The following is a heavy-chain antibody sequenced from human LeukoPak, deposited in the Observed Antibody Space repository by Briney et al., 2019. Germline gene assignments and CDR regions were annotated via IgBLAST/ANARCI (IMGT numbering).Heavy chain of an antibody. V-gene: IGHV4-59*01. CDR3: ASEYCSSTSCYFDS. CDR1: GGSISSYY. CDR2: IYYSGST. Sequence: PSETLSLTCTVSGGSISSYYWSWIRQPPGKGLEWIGCIYYSGSTNYNPSLKSRVTFSVDTSKNQFSLKLSSVTAADTAVYYCASEYCSSTSCYFDSWSQGTLVTVSS. D-gene: IGHD2-2*01. J-gene: IGHJ4*02.